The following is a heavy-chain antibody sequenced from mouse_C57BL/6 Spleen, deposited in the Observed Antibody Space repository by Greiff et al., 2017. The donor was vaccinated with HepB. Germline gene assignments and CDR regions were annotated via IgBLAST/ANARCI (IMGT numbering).Heavy chain of an antibody. CDR3: ARDYYAHEAWFAY. V-gene: IGHV1-50*01. Sequence: QVQLQQPGAELVKPGASVKLPCKASGYTFTSYWMQWVKQRPGQGLEWIGEIDPSDSYTNYNQKFKGKATLTVDTSSSTAYMQLSSLTSEDSAVYYCARDYYAHEAWFAYWGQGTLVTVSA. CDR1: GYTFTSYW. J-gene: IGHJ3*01. D-gene: IGHD2-1*01. CDR2: IDPSDSYT.